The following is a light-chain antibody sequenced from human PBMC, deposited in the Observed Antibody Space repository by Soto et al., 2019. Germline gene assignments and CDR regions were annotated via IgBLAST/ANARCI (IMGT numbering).Light chain of an antibody. V-gene: IGKV1-5*01. CDR2: DAS. CDR3: QQYNSYR. CDR1: QSISSW. J-gene: IGKJ1*01. Sequence: IRRVPIPVTLLSPRGTRACLPRRASQSISSWLAWYQQKPGKAPKLLIYDASSLESGVPSRFSGSGSGTEFTLTISSLQPDDFATYYCQQYNSYRFGQGTKVDIK.